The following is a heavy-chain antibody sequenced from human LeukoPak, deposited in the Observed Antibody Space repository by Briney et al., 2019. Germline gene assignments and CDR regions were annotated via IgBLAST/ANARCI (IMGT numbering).Heavy chain of an antibody. CDR3: AREEITVTDAFDM. Sequence: GGSLKLSCAASGFTFSGSAIHWVRQAPGKGLVWVSRINSDGSSTSYADSVEGRFTISRDNAKNTLYLQMNSLRAEDTAVYYCAREEITVTDAFDMWGHGTRVTVSS. CDR2: INSDGSST. CDR1: GFTFSGSA. J-gene: IGHJ3*02. V-gene: IGHV3-74*01. D-gene: IGHD4-17*01.